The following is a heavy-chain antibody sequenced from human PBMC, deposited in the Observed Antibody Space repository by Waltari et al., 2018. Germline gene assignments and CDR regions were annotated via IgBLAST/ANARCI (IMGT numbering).Heavy chain of an antibody. J-gene: IGHJ4*02. V-gene: IGHV3-23*01. CDR2: ISDSGVIT. CDR1: ELNFLSHA. CDR3: ARHLYSIDYLELGN. D-gene: IGHD3-22*01. Sequence: EVHLLESGGGLAQPGGSIGLSCPASELNFLSHAMSWVRQAPGKGLEWVSGISDSGVITKYADSVKGRFTVSRDNSKNTVFLQLNSLRAEDTAIYYCARHLYSIDYLELGNWGQGTLVTVSS.